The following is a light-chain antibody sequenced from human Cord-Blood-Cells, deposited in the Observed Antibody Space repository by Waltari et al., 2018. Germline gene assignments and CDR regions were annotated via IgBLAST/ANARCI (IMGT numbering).Light chain of an antibody. V-gene: IGKV1-33*01. Sequence: DIQMTQSPSSLSASVGARVPTTCQASQDISNYLNWYQQKPGKAPKLLIYDASNLETGVPSRFSGSGSGTDFTFTISSLQPEDIATCYCQQYDNLPFTFGPGTKVDIK. CDR2: DAS. J-gene: IGKJ3*01. CDR1: QDISNY. CDR3: QQYDNLPFT.